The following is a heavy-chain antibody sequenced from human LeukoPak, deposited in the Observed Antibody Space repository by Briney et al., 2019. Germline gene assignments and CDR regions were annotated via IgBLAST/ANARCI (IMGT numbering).Heavy chain of an antibody. V-gene: IGHV3-7*03. CDR3: ARNNGMDV. CDR1: GFALSSHW. CDR2: VNRDGSET. J-gene: IGHJ6*02. Sequence: GGSLRLSCAASGFALSSHWMTWVRQVPGRGPEWVANVNRDGSETYYLDSVKGRFTISKDNAKNSLYLQMNSLRAKDTALYHCARNNGMDVWGQGTTVIVSS.